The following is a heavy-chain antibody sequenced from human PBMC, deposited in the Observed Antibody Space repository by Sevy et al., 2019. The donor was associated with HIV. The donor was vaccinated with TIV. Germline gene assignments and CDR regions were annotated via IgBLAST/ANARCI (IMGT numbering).Heavy chain of an antibody. CDR3: ARVLPYYYAMDV. V-gene: IGHV3-21*01. D-gene: IGHD3-3*01. J-gene: IGHJ6*02. CDR2: INSISTYT. Sequence: GGSLRLSCAASGFIFSDYSINWVRQAPGRGLEWVSSINSISTYTNYAASVRGRFTMSRDNAKNSVFLQMKSLRAEDSAVYYCARVLPYYYAMDVWGQGTTVTVSS. CDR1: GFIFSDYS.